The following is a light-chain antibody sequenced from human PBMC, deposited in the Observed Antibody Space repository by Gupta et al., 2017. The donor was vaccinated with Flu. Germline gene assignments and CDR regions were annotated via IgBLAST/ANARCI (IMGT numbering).Light chain of an antibody. CDR2: STH. V-gene: IGLV8-61*01. CDR1: SGSVSTSYS. J-gene: IGLJ3*02. CDR3: VLYMGSGML. Sequence: SSGSVSTSYSPSWYQQTPGQAPRTLIYSTHSRSSGVPDRFSGSILGNKAALTITGAQADDESHYHCVLYMGSGMLFGGGTKLTVL.